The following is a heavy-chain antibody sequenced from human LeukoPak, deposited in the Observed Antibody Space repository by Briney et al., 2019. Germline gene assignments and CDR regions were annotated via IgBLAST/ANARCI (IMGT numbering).Heavy chain of an antibody. CDR2: ISYSGTP. CDR1: GDSFSGFY. J-gene: IGHJ6*03. V-gene: IGHV4-34*01. D-gene: IGHD6-19*01. Sequence: PSETLSLTCAVSGDSFSGFYWTWVRQAPGKGLEWIGEISYSGTPRYHPSLNSRLTITLDTSKKQISLNLSPATTTDTAVYFCVRGNVKHYHSVADEYYYYMDVWGKGTAVIVSS. CDR3: VRGNVKHYHSVADEYYYYMDV.